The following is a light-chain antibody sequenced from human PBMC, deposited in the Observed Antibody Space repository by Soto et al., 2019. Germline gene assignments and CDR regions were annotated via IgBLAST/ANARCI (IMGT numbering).Light chain of an antibody. Sequence: DIQLTQSPSFLSASVGDRVTITCRASQGISSYLAWYQQKPGKAPKLLIYAASTLQSGVPSRFSGSGSGTEFTLTISSLQPEDFATYYCQQFNSYPGVTFGGGTKVEIK. CDR3: QQFNSYPGVT. V-gene: IGKV1-9*01. J-gene: IGKJ4*01. CDR2: AAS. CDR1: QGISSY.